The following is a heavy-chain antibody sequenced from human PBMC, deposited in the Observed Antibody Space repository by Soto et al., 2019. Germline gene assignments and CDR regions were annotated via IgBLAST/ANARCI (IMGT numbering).Heavy chain of an antibody. CDR2: IYHSGST. J-gene: IGHJ4*02. CDR1: GDSIDRGVYF. D-gene: IGHD5-12*01. V-gene: IGHV4-30-2*01. Sequence: SETLSLTCAVSGDSIDRGVYFWSWIRQPPGKGLEWIGYIYHSGSTSYNPSLQSRVSISVDRSKNQFSLKLSSVAAADTAVYYCARHTDIVSSTVYNWGQGILVTVS. CDR3: ARHTDIVSSTVYN.